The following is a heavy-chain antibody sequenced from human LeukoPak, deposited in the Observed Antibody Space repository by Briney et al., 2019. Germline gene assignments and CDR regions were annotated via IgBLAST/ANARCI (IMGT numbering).Heavy chain of an antibody. Sequence: ASVKVSCKASGYTFTSYGISWVRQAPGQGLEWMGWISAYNGNTNYAQKLQGRVTMTTDTSTSTAYMELRSLRSDDTAVYYYARWMGYCSSTSCPGWFDPWGQGTLVTVSS. D-gene: IGHD2-2*01. CDR1: GYTFTSYG. J-gene: IGHJ5*02. CDR2: ISAYNGNT. CDR3: ARWMGYCSSTSCPGWFDP. V-gene: IGHV1-18*04.